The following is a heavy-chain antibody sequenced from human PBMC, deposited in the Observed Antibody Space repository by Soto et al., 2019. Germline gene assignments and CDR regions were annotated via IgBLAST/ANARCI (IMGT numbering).Heavy chain of an antibody. CDR2: IYYSGST. J-gene: IGHJ4*02. D-gene: IGHD5-18*01. Sequence: PSETLSLTCTVSGGSISSGGYYWSWIRQHPGKGLEWIGYIYYSGSTYYNPSLKSRVTISVDTSKNQFSLKLSSVTAADTAVYYCARLLARGYSYGQQLAYVDYWGQGTLVTVSS. V-gene: IGHV4-31*03. CDR3: ARLLARGYSYGQQLAYVDY. CDR1: GGSISSGGYY.